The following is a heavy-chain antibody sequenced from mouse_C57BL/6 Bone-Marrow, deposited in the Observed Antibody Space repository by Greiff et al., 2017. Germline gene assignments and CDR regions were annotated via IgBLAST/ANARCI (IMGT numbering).Heavy chain of an antibody. J-gene: IGHJ3*01. CDR1: GYTFTSYG. V-gene: IGHV1-81*01. D-gene: IGHD1-1*01. CDR2: IYPRSGNT. Sequence: VKLMESGAELARPGASVKLSCKASGYTFTSYGISWVKQRTGQGLEWIGEIYPRSGNTYYNEKFKGKANLTADKSSSTAYMELRSLTSADSAVYFCAGWGYYGSSLGFAYWGQGTLVTVSA. CDR3: AGWGYYGSSLGFAY.